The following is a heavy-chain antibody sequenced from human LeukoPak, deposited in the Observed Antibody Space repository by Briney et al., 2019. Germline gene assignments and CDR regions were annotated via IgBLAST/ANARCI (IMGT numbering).Heavy chain of an antibody. CDR3: ARDPVCSGGSCYSFDY. D-gene: IGHD2-15*01. Sequence: PSQTLSLTCTVSGGSISSGDYYWRWIRQPPGKGLEWIGYIYYSGSTYYNPSLKSRVTISVDTSKNQFSLKLSSVTAADTAVYYCARDPVCSGGSCYSFDYWGQGTLVTVSS. CDR2: IYYSGST. J-gene: IGHJ4*02. V-gene: IGHV4-30-4*01. CDR1: GGSISSGDYY.